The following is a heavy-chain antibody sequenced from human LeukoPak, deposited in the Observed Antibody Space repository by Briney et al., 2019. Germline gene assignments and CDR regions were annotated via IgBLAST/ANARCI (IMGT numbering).Heavy chain of an antibody. Sequence: GGSLRLSCAASGFTFSSYWMSWVRQAPGKGLEWVANIKQDGSEKYYVDSVEGRFTISRDNAKNSLYLQMNSLRAEDTAVYYCARDSGIVGATDLDYWGQGTLVTVSS. CDR1: GFTFSSYW. J-gene: IGHJ4*02. CDR2: IKQDGSEK. D-gene: IGHD1-26*01. V-gene: IGHV3-7*01. CDR3: ARDSGIVGATDLDY.